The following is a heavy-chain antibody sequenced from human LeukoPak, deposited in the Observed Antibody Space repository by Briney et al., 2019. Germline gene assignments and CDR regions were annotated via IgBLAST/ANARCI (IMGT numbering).Heavy chain of an antibody. CDR1: GFTFSNYA. CDR3: AKDLNDYGGNSGRFDY. Sequence: GGSLRLSCAASGFTFSNYAMSWARQAPGKGLEWVSTISGSGGSTYYSDSVKGRFTISRDNSKNTLYLQMNSLRAEDTAVYYCAKDLNDYGGNSGRFDYWGQGTLVTVSS. CDR2: ISGSGGST. D-gene: IGHD4-23*01. V-gene: IGHV3-23*01. J-gene: IGHJ4*02.